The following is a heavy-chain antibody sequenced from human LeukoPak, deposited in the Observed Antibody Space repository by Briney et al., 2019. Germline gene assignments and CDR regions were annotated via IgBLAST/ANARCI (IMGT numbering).Heavy chain of an antibody. CDR2: INPSGGST. J-gene: IGHJ4*02. Sequence: GASVKVSCKASAYTFTDYYIHWVRQAPGQGLEWMGIINPSGGSTNYAQKFQGRVTITADESTSTAYMELSSLRSEDTAVYYCARVFDPPSWGQGTLVTVSS. CDR1: AYTFTDYY. D-gene: IGHD3-9*01. V-gene: IGHV1-46*01. CDR3: ARVFDPPS.